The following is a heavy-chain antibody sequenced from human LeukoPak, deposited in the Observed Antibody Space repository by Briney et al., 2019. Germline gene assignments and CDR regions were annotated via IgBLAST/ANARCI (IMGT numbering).Heavy chain of an antibody. J-gene: IGHJ4*02. D-gene: IGHD5-18*01. CDR3: ASATYPPQLIDH. CDR2: INSESTDI. V-gene: IGHV3-21*05. Sequence: GGSLRLSCAASGFTFSVYAMNWVRQAPGKGLEWVSYINSESTDILYAGSVKGRFTISRDLAKNSVYLQMNSLRAEDTAVYYFASATYPPQLIDHWGQGALVSVSS. CDR1: GFTFSVYA.